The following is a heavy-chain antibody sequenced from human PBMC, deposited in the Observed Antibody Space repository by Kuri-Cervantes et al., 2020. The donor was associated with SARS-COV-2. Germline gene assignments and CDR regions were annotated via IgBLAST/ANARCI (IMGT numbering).Heavy chain of an antibody. CDR2: IKQDGSEK. D-gene: IGHD2-15*01. V-gene: IGHV3-7*01. CDR1: GFTFSSYA. J-gene: IGHJ5*02. Sequence: GESLKISCAASGFTFSSYAMSWVRQAPGKGLEWVANIKQDGSEKYYVDSVKGRFTISRDNAKNSLYLQMNSLRAEDTAVYYCARGGSGTIRNWFDPWGQGTLVTVSS. CDR3: ARGGSGTIRNWFDP.